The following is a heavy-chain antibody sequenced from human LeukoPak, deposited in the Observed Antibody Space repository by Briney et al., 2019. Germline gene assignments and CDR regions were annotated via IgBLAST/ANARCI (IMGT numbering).Heavy chain of an antibody. D-gene: IGHD5-18*01. CDR3: ARDLVQLWSKDY. V-gene: IGHV3-48*03. Sequence: GGSLRLSCAASGFTFSNYELNWVRQAPGKGLEWVSYISSSCRNIYYADSVNGRFTISRDNAKNLLYLQMDSLRAEDTAVYYCARDLVQLWSKDYWGQGTLVTVSS. CDR2: ISSSCRNI. CDR1: GFTFSNYE. J-gene: IGHJ4*02.